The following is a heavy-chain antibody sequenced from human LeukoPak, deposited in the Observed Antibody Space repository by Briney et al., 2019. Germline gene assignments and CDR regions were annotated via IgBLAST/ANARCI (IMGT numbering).Heavy chain of an antibody. CDR1: GFNFRSYW. J-gene: IGHJ3*02. CDR2: IKPDGSQK. Sequence: GGSLRLSCVGSGFNFRSYWMSWVRQAPGKGLEWVANIKPDGSQKYFVDSVRGRFTISRDNAKNSVYLQMTSLRAEDTALYYCVRDGMGGIKAFDIWGQGTMVTVSS. CDR3: VRDGMGGIKAFDI. D-gene: IGHD3-10*01. V-gene: IGHV3-7*05.